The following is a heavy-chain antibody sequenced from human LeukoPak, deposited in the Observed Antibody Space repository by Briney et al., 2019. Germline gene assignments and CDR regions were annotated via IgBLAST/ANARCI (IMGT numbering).Heavy chain of an antibody. CDR3: AKGRRDGYKGYFDH. D-gene: IGHD5-24*01. CDR1: GFTFSSYG. Sequence: GGSLRLSCAASGFTFSSYGMHWVRQAPGKGLEWVAFIRYDGSNKYYADSVKGRFTISRDNSKNTLYLQMNSLRAEDTAVYYCAKGRRDGYKGYFDHWGQGTLVTVSS. CDR2: IRYDGSNK. J-gene: IGHJ4*02. V-gene: IGHV3-30*02.